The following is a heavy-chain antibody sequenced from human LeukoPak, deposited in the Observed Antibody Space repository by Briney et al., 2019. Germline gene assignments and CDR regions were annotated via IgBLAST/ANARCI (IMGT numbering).Heavy chain of an antibody. D-gene: IGHD3-10*01. CDR2: IYYSGST. Sequence: SETLSLTCAVSGGSISSNSYYWGWIRQPPGKGLEWIGYIYYSGSTNYNPSLKSRVTISVDTSKNQFSLKLSSVTAADTAVYYCARVPGSYFYFDYWGQGTLVTVSS. J-gene: IGHJ4*02. CDR3: ARVPGSYFYFDY. CDR1: GGSISSNSYY. V-gene: IGHV4-61*05.